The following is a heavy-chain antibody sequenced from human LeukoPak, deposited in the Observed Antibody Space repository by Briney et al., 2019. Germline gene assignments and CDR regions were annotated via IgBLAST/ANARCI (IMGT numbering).Heavy chain of an antibody. CDR3: ARDLGSPDPDRPYNWFDP. CDR1: GGTFSSYA. J-gene: IGHJ5*02. D-gene: IGHD1-14*01. Sequence: ASVKVSCKASGGTFSSYAISWVRQAPGQGLEWMGGIIPIFGTANYAQKFQGRVTITADESTSTAYMELSSLRSEDTAVYYCARDLGSPDPDRPYNWFDPWGQGTLVTVSS. CDR2: IIPIFGTA. V-gene: IGHV1-69*13.